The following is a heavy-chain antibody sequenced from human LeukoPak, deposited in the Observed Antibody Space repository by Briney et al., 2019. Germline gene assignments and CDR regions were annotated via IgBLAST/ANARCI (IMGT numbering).Heavy chain of an antibody. CDR3: ARQSDPHYDDSSGYYPTFDS. CDR1: GYSFTSYW. Sequence: GGSLKISCNASGYSFTSYWIGWVRQMPGKGLEWMGIIYPDDSDNRYSPSFQGQVTISADKSINTAYLQWSSLKTSDTAVYYWARQSDPHYDDSSGYYPTFDSWGQGTLVTVCS. J-gene: IGHJ4*02. D-gene: IGHD3-22*01. CDR2: IYPDDSDN. V-gene: IGHV5-51*01.